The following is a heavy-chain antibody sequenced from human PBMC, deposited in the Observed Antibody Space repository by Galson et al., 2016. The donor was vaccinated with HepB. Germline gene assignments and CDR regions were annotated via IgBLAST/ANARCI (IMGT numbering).Heavy chain of an antibody. CDR1: GFTFGDYA. V-gene: IGHV3-49*03. CDR2: VRSQAYGGTK. CDR3: ARDITMVRGSITRFFDY. J-gene: IGHJ4*02. Sequence: LRLSCATSGFTFGDYAMNWFRQAPGKGLEWVGFVRSQAYGGTKEYAASVKGRFTISRDDSKSTAYLQMNSLKTEDTAVYYCARDITMVRGSITRFFDYWGQGTLVTVSS. D-gene: IGHD3-10*01.